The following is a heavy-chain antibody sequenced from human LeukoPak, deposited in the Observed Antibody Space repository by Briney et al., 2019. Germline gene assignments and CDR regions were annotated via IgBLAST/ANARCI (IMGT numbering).Heavy chain of an antibody. J-gene: IGHJ4*02. V-gene: IGHV3-21*01. CDR2: ISSSSRYI. CDR3: ARDVYSSGPSDY. D-gene: IGHD6-19*01. CDR1: GFTFSSYS. Sequence: GGSLRLSCAASGFTFSSYSMNWVRQAPGKGLEWVSSISSSSRYIYYADSVKGRFTISRDNAKNSLYLQMNSLRAEDTAVYYCARDVYSSGPSDYWGQGTLVTVSS.